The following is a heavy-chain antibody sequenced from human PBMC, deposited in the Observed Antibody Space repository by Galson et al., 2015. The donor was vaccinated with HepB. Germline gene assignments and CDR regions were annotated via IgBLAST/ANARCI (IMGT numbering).Heavy chain of an antibody. CDR2: ISYDGSNK. CDR3: ARTPPAYGSGSYYNGEIDY. J-gene: IGHJ4*02. V-gene: IGHV3-30*03. D-gene: IGHD3-10*01. CDR1: GFTFSSYG. Sequence: SLRLSCAASGFTFSSYGMHWVRQAPGKGLEWVAVISYDGSNKYYADSVKGRFTISRDNSKNTLYLQMNSLRAEDTAVYYCARTPPAYGSGSYYNGEIDYWGQGTLVTVSS.